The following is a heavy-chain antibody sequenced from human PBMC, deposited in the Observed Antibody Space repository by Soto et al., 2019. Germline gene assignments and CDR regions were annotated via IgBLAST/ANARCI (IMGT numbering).Heavy chain of an antibody. V-gene: IGHV1-18*01. J-gene: IGHJ5*02. CDR2: ISAYNGNT. Sequence: QVQLVQSGAEVKKPGASVKVSCKASGYTFTSYGISWVRQAPGQGLEWMGWISAYNGNTNYAQKLQGRVTMTTDTSASRAEMELRRLRADVTAVYYCAGLGSGRYGFAPWGQGSLVTVSS. CDR3: AGLGSGRYGFAP. D-gene: IGHD3-10*01. CDR1: GYTFTSYG.